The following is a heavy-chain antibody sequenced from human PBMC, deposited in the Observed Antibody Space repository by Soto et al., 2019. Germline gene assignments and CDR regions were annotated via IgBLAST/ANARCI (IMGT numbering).Heavy chain of an antibody. D-gene: IGHD4-17*01. CDR3: ARAPDYGDYIEGFDI. V-gene: IGHV4-4*07. CDR2: IHSRGST. CDR1: AGSINSYY. J-gene: IGHJ3*02. Sequence: QVQLQESGPGLVKPSETLSLTCTVSAGSINSYYWSWFRQPAGKGLEWIGRIHSRGSTNYNPSLKMRVTLAVDTSNNQFSLKVSSVTAADTAVYYCARAPDYGDYIEGFDIWCQGTVVTVSS.